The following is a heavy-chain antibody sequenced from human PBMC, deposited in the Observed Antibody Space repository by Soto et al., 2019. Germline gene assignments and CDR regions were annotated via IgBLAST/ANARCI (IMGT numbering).Heavy chain of an antibody. Sequence: SETLSLTCTVSGGSVSIGSYYWSLIRQPAGKGLEWIGNIYYSGSTNYNPSLKSRVTISVDTSKNQFSLKLSSVTAADTAVYYCARELVDYGDFRLHNWFDPWGQGTLVTVSS. V-gene: IGHV4-61*01. CDR3: ARELVDYGDFRLHNWFDP. D-gene: IGHD4-17*01. J-gene: IGHJ5*02. CDR1: GGSVSIGSYY. CDR2: IYYSGST.